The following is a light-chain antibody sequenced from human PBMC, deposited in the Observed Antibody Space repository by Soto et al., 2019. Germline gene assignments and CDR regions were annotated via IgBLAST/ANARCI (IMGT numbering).Light chain of an antibody. CDR1: QSLNSW. CDR2: KAS. V-gene: IGKV1-5*03. Sequence: DIQMTQSPSTLSASVGDRVTITCRASQSLNSWLAWYQHKPGKAPKLLIHKASILASGVPSRFSGSDSGAEFPLTFSSLQPDDFATLYRQHYIGYSGMFGQGTKVDIK. J-gene: IGKJ1*01. CDR3: QHYIGYSGM.